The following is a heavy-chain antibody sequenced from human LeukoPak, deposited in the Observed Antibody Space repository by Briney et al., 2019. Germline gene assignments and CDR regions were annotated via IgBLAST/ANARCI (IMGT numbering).Heavy chain of an antibody. CDR2: LIPVYGSA. Sequence: ASVKVSCKASGGGFTFTSHAISWVRQAPGQGLEWMGGLIPVYGSANYAQKFQGRVTITSDESTRTVYMELSSLRPEDSAVYYCAGFFYDNSGDAFDIWGQGTMVTVSS. CDR3: AGFFYDNSGDAFDI. CDR1: GGGFTFTSHA. V-gene: IGHV1-69*01. J-gene: IGHJ3*02. D-gene: IGHD3-22*01.